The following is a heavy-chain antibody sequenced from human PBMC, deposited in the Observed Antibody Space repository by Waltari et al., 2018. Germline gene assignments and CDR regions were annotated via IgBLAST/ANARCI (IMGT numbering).Heavy chain of an antibody. CDR1: GFSFSTYW. D-gene: IGHD6-19*01. Sequence: EVELVESGGDLVQPGGSLRLSCAASGFSFSTYWMSWVRQAPGKGLEWVANKKQDGGEKYYVDSVKGRFAISRDNPKNSLYLQMSSLSAEDTAVYYCAGGSGWLIDYWGQGTLVTVSS. V-gene: IGHV3-7*01. J-gene: IGHJ4*02. CDR2: KKQDGGEK. CDR3: AGGSGWLIDY.